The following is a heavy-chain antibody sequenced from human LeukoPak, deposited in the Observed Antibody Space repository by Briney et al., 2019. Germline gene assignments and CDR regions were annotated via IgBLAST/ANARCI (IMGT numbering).Heavy chain of an antibody. J-gene: IGHJ4*02. CDR1: GYTFTGYY. D-gene: IGHD3/OR15-3a*01. V-gene: IGHV1-2*06. CDR3: ALIPGGGTSMVFFDN. Sequence: WASVKVSCKASGYTFTGYYMHWVRQAPGQGLEWMGRINPNSGDTNYAQKFQGRVTLTRDTSITTAYIELTSLGSDDTAVYYCALIPGGGTSMVFFDNWGQGTLVTVSS. CDR2: INPNSGDT.